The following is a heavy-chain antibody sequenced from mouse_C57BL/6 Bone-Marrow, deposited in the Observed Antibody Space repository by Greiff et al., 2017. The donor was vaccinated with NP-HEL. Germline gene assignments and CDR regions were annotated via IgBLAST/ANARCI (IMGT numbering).Heavy chain of an antibody. J-gene: IGHJ3*01. D-gene: IGHD1-1*01. CDR1: GFNIKYYY. CDR2: IDPEDGET. CDR3: AILIITTVVPFAY. Sequence: EVKLQESGAELVKPGASVKLSCTASGFNIKYYYMHWVKQRTEQGLEWIGRIDPEDGETKYAPKFQGKATITADTSSNTAYLQLSSLTSEDTAVYYCAILIITTVVPFAYWGQGTLVTVSA. V-gene: IGHV14-2*01.